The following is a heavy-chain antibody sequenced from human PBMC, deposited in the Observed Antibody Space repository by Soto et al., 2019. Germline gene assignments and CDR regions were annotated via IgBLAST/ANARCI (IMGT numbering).Heavy chain of an antibody. CDR1: GVTFSSYA. V-gene: IGHV3-30-3*01. D-gene: IGHD6-19*01. Sequence: QVQLVESGGGVVQPGRSLRLSCAASGVTFSSYAMHWVRQAPGKGLEWVAVISYDGSNKYYADPVKGRFTISRDNSKNTLYLQMNSLRAEDTAVYYCARARIAVAALFSYWGQGTLVTVSS. CDR3: ARARIAVAALFSY. J-gene: IGHJ4*02. CDR2: ISYDGSNK.